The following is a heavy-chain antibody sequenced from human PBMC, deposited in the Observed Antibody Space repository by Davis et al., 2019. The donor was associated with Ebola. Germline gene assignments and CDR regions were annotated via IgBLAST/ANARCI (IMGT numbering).Heavy chain of an antibody. J-gene: IGHJ6*02. CDR3: ARVLTIFGVVIIHSNLPMDV. CDR1: GYTFTSYD. Sequence: ASVKVSCKASGYTFTSYDINWVRQAPGQGLEWMGWINPNSGGTNYAQKLQGRVTMTTDTSTSTAYMELRSLRSDDTAVYYCARVLTIFGVVIIHSNLPMDVWGQGTTVTVSS. CDR2: INPNSGGT. D-gene: IGHD3-3*01. V-gene: IGHV1-18*01.